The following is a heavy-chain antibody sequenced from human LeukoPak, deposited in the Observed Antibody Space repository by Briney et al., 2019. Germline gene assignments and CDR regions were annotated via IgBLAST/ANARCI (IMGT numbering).Heavy chain of an antibody. CDR3: AKQAGYFDWLCDY. CDR1: GFTFNTYG. CDR2: ISYDGSTK. V-gene: IGHV3-30*18. D-gene: IGHD3-9*01. Sequence: GGSLRLSCAASGFTFNTYGMHWFRQAPGKGLEWVALISYDGSTKYYADSVKGRFTISRDNSKNTLYLQMNSLRAEDTAVYYCAKQAGYFDWLCDYWGQGTLDTVSS. J-gene: IGHJ4*02.